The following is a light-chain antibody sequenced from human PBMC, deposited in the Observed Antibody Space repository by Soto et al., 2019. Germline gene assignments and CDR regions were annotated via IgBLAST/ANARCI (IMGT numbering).Light chain of an antibody. J-gene: IGKJ1*01. CDR1: QSVRSN. V-gene: IGKV3-15*01. CDR3: QQYNNWPRT. Sequence: EVELTQSPDILSVSPGETATLSCRASQSVRSNLAWYQQKPGQAPRLLIYGASTRATGIPARFSGSGSGREFTLTISSLQSEDFGLYYCQQYNNWPRTFGRGTKVEIK. CDR2: GAS.